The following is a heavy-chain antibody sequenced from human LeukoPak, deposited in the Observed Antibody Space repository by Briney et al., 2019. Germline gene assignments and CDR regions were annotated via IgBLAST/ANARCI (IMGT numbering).Heavy chain of an antibody. J-gene: IGHJ4*02. Sequence: ASVKVSCKASGYTFSTYGISWVRQAPGQGLEWMGWISAYNGNTNYAQKVQGRVTMTTDTSTSTAYMELRSLRSDDTAVYYCAREGEIAAAEDYWGQGTLVTVSS. D-gene: IGHD6-13*01. CDR2: ISAYNGNT. V-gene: IGHV1-18*01. CDR3: AREGEIAAAEDY. CDR1: GYTFSTYG.